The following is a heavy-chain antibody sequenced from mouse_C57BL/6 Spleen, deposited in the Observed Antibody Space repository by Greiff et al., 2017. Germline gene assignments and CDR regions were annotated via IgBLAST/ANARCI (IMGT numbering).Heavy chain of an antibody. J-gene: IGHJ2*01. V-gene: IGHV1-61*01. CDR1: GYTFTSYW. D-gene: IGHD2-14*01. Sequence: QVQLQQPGADLVRPGSSVKLSCKASGYTFTSYWMDWVKQRPGQGLEWIGNIYPSDSETHYNQKFKDKATLTVDKSSSTAYMQLSSLTSEDSAVYYCARRGTLYYFDYWGQGTTLTVSS. CDR3: ARRGTLYYFDY. CDR2: IYPSDSET.